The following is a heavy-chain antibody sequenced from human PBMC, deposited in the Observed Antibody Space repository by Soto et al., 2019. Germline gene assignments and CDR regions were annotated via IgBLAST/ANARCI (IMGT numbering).Heavy chain of an antibody. V-gene: IGHV4-4*02. Sequence: QVQLQDSGPRLVKPSWTLSLTCAGSRGSIYNVYWWRCIRQSPWKGLEGIGETSHDGVTNYNPSLEGRVTISIDRPKNQFYLDPKSVTAADTAMYYGASNGDCNRPGGSGGWFDPWGPGTLVTVSS. CDR3: ASNGDCNRPGGSGGWFDP. CDR2: TSHDGVT. J-gene: IGHJ5*02. D-gene: IGHD6-19*01. CDR1: RGSIYNVYW.